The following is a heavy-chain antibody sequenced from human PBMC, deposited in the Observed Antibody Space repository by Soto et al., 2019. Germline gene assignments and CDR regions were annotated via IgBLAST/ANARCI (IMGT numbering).Heavy chain of an antibody. J-gene: IGHJ4*02. CDR2: IKSKTDGGTT. D-gene: IGHD3-10*01. V-gene: IGHV3-15*07. Sequence: GGSLRLSCAASGFTFSNAWMNWVRQAPGKGLEWVGRIKSKTDGGTTDYAAPVKGRFTISRDDSKNTLYLQMNSLKTEDTAVYYCTTDRGVWDDRADYWGQGTLVTVSS. CDR1: GFTFSNAW. CDR3: TTDRGVWDDRADY.